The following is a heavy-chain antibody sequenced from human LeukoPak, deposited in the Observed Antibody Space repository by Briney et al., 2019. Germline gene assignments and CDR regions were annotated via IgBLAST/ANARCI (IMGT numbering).Heavy chain of an antibody. Sequence: ASVTVSFKASGYTFTGYYMHWVRQAPGQGLEWMGWINPNSGGTNYAQKFQGRVTMTRDMSTSTVYMELSSLRSEDTAVYYCASSWWELHEARFDYWGQGTLVTVSS. J-gene: IGHJ4*02. CDR3: ASSWWELHEARFDY. D-gene: IGHD1-26*01. CDR2: INPNSGGT. V-gene: IGHV1-2*02. CDR1: GYTFTGYY.